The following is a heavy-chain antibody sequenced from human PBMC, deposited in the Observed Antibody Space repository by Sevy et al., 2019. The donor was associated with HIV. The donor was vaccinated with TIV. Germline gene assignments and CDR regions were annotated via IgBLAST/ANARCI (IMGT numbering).Heavy chain of an antibody. V-gene: IGHV3-15*07. CDR2: IKGKTDGETT. CDR1: GFNISSAS. D-gene: IGHD3-10*01. CDR3: TTRPYGSIIDY. Sequence: GGSLRLSCGGSGFNISSASMNWVRQAPGKGLEWVGRIKGKTDGETTDYAAPVIGRFIISRDDSGKTVYVQLNSVKTEDTAMYFCTTRPYGSIIDYWGQGTLVTVSS. J-gene: IGHJ4*02.